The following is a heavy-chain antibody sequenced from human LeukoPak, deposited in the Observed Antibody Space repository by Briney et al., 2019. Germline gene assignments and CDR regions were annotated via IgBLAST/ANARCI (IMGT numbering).Heavy chain of an antibody. CDR3: ARGQDHYYYYMDV. CDR2: INHSGST. CDR1: GGSFSGYY. Sequence: TLSLTCAVYGGSFSGYYWSWIRQPPGKGLEWIGEINHSGSTNYNPSLKSRVTISVDTSKNQFSLKLSSVTAADTAVYYCARGQDHYYYYMDVWGKGTTVTLSS. V-gene: IGHV4-34*01. J-gene: IGHJ6*03.